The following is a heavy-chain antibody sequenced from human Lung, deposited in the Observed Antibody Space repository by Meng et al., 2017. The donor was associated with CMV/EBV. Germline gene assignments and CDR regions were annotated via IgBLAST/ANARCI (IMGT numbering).Heavy chain of an antibody. CDR1: GFTFSSYE. CDR2: ISSSGSTI. V-gene: IGHV3-48*03. J-gene: IGHJ4*02. D-gene: IGHD1-26*01. CDR3: ARDTGWDLHPDYFEY. Sequence: GGSLRLXCAASGFTFSSYEMNWVRQAPGKGLEWVSYISSSGSTIHYADSVKGRFTISRDNAKESLYLQMNSLRAEDTAIYYCARDTGWDLHPDYFEYLGQGXLVTVSS.